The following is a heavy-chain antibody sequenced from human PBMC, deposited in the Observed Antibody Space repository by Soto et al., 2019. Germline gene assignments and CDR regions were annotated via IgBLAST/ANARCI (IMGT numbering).Heavy chain of an antibody. V-gene: IGHV1-8*01. Sequence: GASVKVSCKASGYTFTSYDINWGRQATGQGLEWMGWMNPNSGNTGYAQKFQGRVTMTRNTSISTAYMELSSLRSEDTAVYYCARVGQLWFGYYYYYMDVWGKGTTVTVSS. CDR1: GYTFTSYD. D-gene: IGHD5-18*01. CDR3: ARVGQLWFGYYYYYMDV. J-gene: IGHJ6*03. CDR2: MNPNSGNT.